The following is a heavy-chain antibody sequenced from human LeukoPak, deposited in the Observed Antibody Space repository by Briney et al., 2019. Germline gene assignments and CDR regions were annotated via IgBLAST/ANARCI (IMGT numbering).Heavy chain of an antibody. CDR2: IYSGGST. CDR1: GITLSNYG. CDR3: ARVRSGSWYDAFDI. D-gene: IGHD6-13*01. Sequence: GGSLRLSCAVSGITLSNYGMSWVRQAPGRGLEWVSVIYSGGSTYYADSVKGRFTISRDNSKNTLYLQMNSLRAEDTAVYYCARVRSGSWYDAFDIWGQGTMVTVSS. J-gene: IGHJ3*02. V-gene: IGHV3-66*01.